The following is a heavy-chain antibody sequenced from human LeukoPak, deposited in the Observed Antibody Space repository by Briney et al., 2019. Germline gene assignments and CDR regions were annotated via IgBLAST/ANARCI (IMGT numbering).Heavy chain of an antibody. CDR3: ARVKQGYYYYMDV. V-gene: IGHV4-59*01. CDR1: GGSISSYY. CDR2: IYYSGST. D-gene: IGHD6-13*01. J-gene: IGHJ6*03. Sequence: SETLSLTCTVSGGSISSYYWSWIRQPPGKGLEWIGYIYYSGSTNYNPSLKSRVTISVDTSKNQFSLKLSSVTAADTAVYYCARVKQGYYYYMDVWGKGTTVTVSS.